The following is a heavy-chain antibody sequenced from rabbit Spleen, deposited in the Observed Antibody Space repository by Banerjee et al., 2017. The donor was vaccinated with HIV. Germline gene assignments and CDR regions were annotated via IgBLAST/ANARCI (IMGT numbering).Heavy chain of an antibody. V-gene: IGHV1S45*01. D-gene: IGHD1-1*01. CDR2: TYVGSSDDT. CDR1: GFSFSSSYY. Sequence: QEQLVESGGGLVQPEGSLTLTCTASGFSFSSSYYMCWVRQAPGKGLEWIVSTYVGSSDDTHYASWAKDRFTISKTSSTTVTLQMTSLTAADTATYFCARLSVGINHWTGGIDLWGPGTLVTVS. CDR3: ARLSVGINHWTGGIDL. J-gene: IGHJ6*01.